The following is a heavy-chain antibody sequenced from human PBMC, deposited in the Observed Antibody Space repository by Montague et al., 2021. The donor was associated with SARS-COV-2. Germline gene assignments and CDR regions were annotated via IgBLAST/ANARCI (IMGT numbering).Heavy chain of an antibody. CDR2: IKQDGSEK. Sequence: SLRLSCAASGFTFSSYWMSWVRQAPGKGLEWVANIKQDGSEKYYADSVKGRFTISRDNAKNSLYLQMNSLRAEDTAVYYCARDFYGSGSSYYYYGMDVWGQGTTVTVSS. J-gene: IGHJ6*02. V-gene: IGHV3-7*01. D-gene: IGHD3-10*01. CDR3: ARDFYGSGSSYYYYGMDV. CDR1: GFTFSSYW.